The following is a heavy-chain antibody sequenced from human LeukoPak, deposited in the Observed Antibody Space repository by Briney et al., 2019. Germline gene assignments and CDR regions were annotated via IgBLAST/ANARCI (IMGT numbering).Heavy chain of an antibody. CDR3: ARATQLWESKHFYYYYLDV. CDR2: IYTDGTT. CDR1: GFTINDNY. J-gene: IGHJ6*03. Sequence: PGGSLRLSCAASGFTINDNYMTWVRQAPGKGLDWVSFIYTDGTTVYADSVKGRFTLSRDDSKNILFLQINSLRAEDTAVYYCARATQLWESKHFYYYYLDVWVKGTTVTVSS. V-gene: IGHV3-53*01. D-gene: IGHD3-16*01.